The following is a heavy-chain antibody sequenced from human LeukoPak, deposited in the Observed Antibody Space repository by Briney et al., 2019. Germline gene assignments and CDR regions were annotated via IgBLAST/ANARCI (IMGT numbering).Heavy chain of an antibody. CDR2: ISGSGGST. J-gene: IGHJ4*02. D-gene: IGHD3-9*01. CDR3: AKGRGNYDILTGATPFDY. Sequence: PGGSLRLSCAASGFTFSSYAMNRVRQAPGKGLEWVSSISGSGGSTYYADSVKGRFTISRDNSKNTLYLQMNSLRAEDTAVYYCAKGRGNYDILTGATPFDYWGQGTLVTVSS. CDR1: GFTFSSYA. V-gene: IGHV3-23*01.